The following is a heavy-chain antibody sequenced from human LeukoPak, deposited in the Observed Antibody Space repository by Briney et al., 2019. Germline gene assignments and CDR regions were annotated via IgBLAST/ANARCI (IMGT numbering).Heavy chain of an antibody. CDR2: LFSSGAT. V-gene: IGHV4-59*01. CDR3: ARLYYPDRGQWYYYDS. D-gene: IGHD3-16*01. CDR1: GDSMDVYY. J-gene: IGHJ4*02. Sequence: SETLSLTCTVVGDSMDVYYWTWLRQAPGKGLEWIGYLFSSGATNYNRSLKSRVTILIDTSKKNFSLTLKSVTAADTAIYYCARLYYPDRGQWYYYDSWGQGTLVTVSS.